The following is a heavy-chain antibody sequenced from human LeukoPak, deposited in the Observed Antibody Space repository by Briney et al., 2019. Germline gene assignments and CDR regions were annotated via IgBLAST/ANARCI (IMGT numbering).Heavy chain of an antibody. J-gene: IGHJ5*02. CDR1: GFTFSNAW. D-gene: IGHD3-22*01. Sequence: GGSLRLSCAAAGFTFSNAWMNWVRQAPGKGLEWVGRIKSKTDGGTTDYAASVKGRFTISRDDSKNTLYLQMNSLKTEDTAVYYCTSESMIVVGPKWFDPWGQGTLVTVSS. V-gene: IGHV3-15*01. CDR3: TSESMIVVGPKWFDP. CDR2: IKSKTDGGTT.